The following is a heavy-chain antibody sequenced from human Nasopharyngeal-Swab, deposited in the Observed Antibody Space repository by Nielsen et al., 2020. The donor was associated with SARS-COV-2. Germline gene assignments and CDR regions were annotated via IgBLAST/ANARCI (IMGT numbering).Heavy chain of an antibody. CDR2: INPDSGGR. CDR1: GYTFTGHY. Sequence: ASVKVSCKTSGYTFTGHYLHWVRQAPGQGLQWMGWINPDSGGRNYAQEFQGRVTLTRETSISTAYMDLSSLTSDDTAVYYCAKDWGAFKWDDGPDYWGQGTLVTVSS. V-gene: IGHV1-2*02. D-gene: IGHD1-1*01. J-gene: IGHJ4*02. CDR3: AKDWGAFKWDDGPDY.